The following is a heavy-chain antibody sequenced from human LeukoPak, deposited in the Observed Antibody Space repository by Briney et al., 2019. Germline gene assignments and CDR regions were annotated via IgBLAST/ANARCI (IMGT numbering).Heavy chain of an antibody. V-gene: IGHV4-59*01. CDR2: IYYSEST. J-gene: IGHJ4*02. Sequence: PSETLSLTCTVSGGSISSYYWSWIRQPPGKGLEWIGYIYYSESTNYNPSLKSRVTISVDTSKNQFSLKLSSVTAADTAVYYCARVGTSYRYYYFDYWGQGTLVTVSS. D-gene: IGHD2-2*01. CDR1: GGSISSYY. CDR3: ARVGTSYRYYYFDY.